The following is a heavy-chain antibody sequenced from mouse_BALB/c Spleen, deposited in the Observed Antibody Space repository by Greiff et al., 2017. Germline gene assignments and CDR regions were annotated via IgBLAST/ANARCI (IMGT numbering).Heavy chain of an antibody. CDR1: GFSLTSYG. J-gene: IGHJ3*01. CDR3: AREYYGSSFAY. CDR2: IWSGGST. Sequence: VQLQQSGPGLVQPSQSLSITCTVSGFSLTSYGVHWVRQSPGKGLEWLGVIWSGGSTDYNAAFISRLSISKDNSKSQVFLKMNSLQTDDTARYYCAREYYGSSFAYWGQGTLVTVSA. V-gene: IGHV2-2*01. D-gene: IGHD1-1*01.